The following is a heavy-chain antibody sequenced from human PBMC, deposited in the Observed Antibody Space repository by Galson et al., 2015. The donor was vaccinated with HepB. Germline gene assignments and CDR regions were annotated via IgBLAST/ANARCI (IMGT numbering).Heavy chain of an antibody. D-gene: IGHD3-22*01. Sequence: QSGAEVKKPGESLKISCKGSGYSFTSYWIGWVRQMPGKGLEWMGIIYPGDSDTRYSPSFQGQVTISADKSISTAYLQWSSLKASDTAMYYCARQRGVSSGYYYAGAFDIWGQGTMVTVSS. V-gene: IGHV5-51*01. CDR3: ARQRGVSSGYYYAGAFDI. CDR2: IYPGDSDT. J-gene: IGHJ3*02. CDR1: GYSFTSYW.